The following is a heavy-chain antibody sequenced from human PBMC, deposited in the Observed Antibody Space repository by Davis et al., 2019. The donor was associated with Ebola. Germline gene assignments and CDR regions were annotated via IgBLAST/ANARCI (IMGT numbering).Heavy chain of an antibody. CDR3: ATDGSAVAGPT. CDR1: GGTFTSYT. Sequence: AASVKVSCKASGGTFTSYTISWVRQAPGQGLEWMGRSIPILGIGNYAQTFKGRVTITADKSTTTVYMELISLRAEDTAVYYCATDGSAVAGPTWGQGTLVTVSP. V-gene: IGHV1-69*04. J-gene: IGHJ4*02. CDR2: SIPILGIG. D-gene: IGHD6-19*01.